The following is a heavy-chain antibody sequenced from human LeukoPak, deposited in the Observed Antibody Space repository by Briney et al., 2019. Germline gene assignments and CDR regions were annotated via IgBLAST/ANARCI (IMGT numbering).Heavy chain of an antibody. J-gene: IGHJ4*02. D-gene: IGHD4-17*01. CDR3: ARGSHDYGDDTPTSLLDY. CDR1: GFTFSSYE. Sequence: GGSLRLSCAASGFTFSSYEMNWVRQAPGKGLEWVSYISSSGSTIYYADSVKGRFTISRDNAKNSLYLQMNSLRAEDTAVYYCARGSHDYGDDTPTSLLDYWGQGTLVTVSS. CDR2: ISSSGSTI. V-gene: IGHV3-48*03.